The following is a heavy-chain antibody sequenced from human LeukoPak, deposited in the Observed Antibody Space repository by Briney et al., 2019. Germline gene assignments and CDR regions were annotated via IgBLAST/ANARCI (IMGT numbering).Heavy chain of an antibody. CDR1: GFSFSNYF. CDR2: ITNSGRST. Sequence: GGSLRLSCEASGFSFSNYFISWIRQAPGKGLEWVGYITNSGRSTSYADAVKGRFTISRDNAKKSVYLEMTDLRVEDNAVYYCAREASGNYYVFDYWGQGTLVTVSS. CDR3: AREASGNYYVFDY. D-gene: IGHD1-26*01. V-gene: IGHV3-11*04. J-gene: IGHJ4*02.